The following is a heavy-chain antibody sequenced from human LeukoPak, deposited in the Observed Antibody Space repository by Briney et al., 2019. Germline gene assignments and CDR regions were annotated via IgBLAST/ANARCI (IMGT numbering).Heavy chain of an antibody. CDR3: ARGYDYVWGSYRYTEALDY. CDR2: INHSGST. Sequence: SETLFLTCAVYGGSFSGYYWSWIRQPPGKGLEWIGEINHSGSTNYNPSLKSRVTISVDTSKNQFSLKLSSVTAADTAVYYCARGYDYVWGSYRYTEALDYWGQGTLVTVSS. D-gene: IGHD3-16*02. CDR1: GGSFSGYY. V-gene: IGHV4-34*01. J-gene: IGHJ4*02.